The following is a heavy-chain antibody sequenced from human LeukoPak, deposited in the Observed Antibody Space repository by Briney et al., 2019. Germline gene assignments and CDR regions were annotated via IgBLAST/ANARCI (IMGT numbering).Heavy chain of an antibody. D-gene: IGHD3/OR15-3a*01. CDR2: ISYDGSNK. J-gene: IGHJ4*02. V-gene: IGHV3-30-3*01. CDR1: GFTFSSYA. Sequence: GGSLRLSCAASGFTFSSYAMHWVRQAPGKGLEWVAVISYDGSNKYYADSVKGRFTISRDNSKNTLYLQMNSLRAEDTAVYYCAKDRDDFPIVNDYWGQGTLVTASS. CDR3: AKDRDDFPIVNDY.